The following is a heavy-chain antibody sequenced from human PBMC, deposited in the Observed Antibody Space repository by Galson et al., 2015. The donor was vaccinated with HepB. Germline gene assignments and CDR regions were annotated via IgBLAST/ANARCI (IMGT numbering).Heavy chain of an antibody. CDR1: GITFSHTW. J-gene: IGHJ4*02. D-gene: IGHD3-10*01. Sequence: SLRLSCAASGITFSHTWMNWVRQVPGKGLEWVGRISESGAAEYGVAVKGRFTISREDSENTLYLQMNSLKTEDTGVYYCVFYGSGSYLVVDYWPQGTLVTVSS. V-gene: IGHV3-15*07. CDR3: VFYGSGSYLVVDY. CDR2: ISESGAA.